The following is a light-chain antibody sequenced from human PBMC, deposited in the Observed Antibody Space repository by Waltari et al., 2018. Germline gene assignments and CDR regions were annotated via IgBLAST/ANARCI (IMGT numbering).Light chain of an antibody. CDR3: QTGGHGTWV. CDR2: VNSDGTH. Sequence: QLVLTQSPSASASLGASVKLTCTLSSGHSSNVIAWLQQQPEKGPRFFMKVNSDGTHSKGDEIPDRFAGSSSGAERYLTISSLQSEGEADYYCQTGGHGTWVFGGGTKLTVL. J-gene: IGLJ3*02. CDR1: SGHSSNV. V-gene: IGLV4-69*01.